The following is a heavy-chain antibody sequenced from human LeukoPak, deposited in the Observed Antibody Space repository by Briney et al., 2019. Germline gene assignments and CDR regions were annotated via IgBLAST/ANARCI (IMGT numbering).Heavy chain of an antibody. D-gene: IGHD3-22*01. V-gene: IGHV4-59*12. CDR1: GGSISSYY. J-gene: IGHJ4*02. CDR3: ARDHGYYDSYGYRNYFDY. CDR2: IYYSGST. Sequence: SETLSLTCTVSGGSISSYYWSWIRQPPGKGLEWIGYIYYSGSTNYNPSLKSRVTISVDTSKNQFSLKLNSVTAADTALYFCARDHGYYDSYGYRNYFDYWGQGILVTVSS.